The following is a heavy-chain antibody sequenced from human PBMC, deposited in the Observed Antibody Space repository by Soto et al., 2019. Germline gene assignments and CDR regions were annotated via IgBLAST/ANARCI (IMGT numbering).Heavy chain of an antibody. CDR2: IIPIFGTA. Sequence: GASVKVSCKASGGTFSSYAISWVRQAPGQGLEWMGGIIPIFGTANYAQKFQGRVTITADESTSTAYMELSSLRSEDTAVYYCAREGRKGGYSGYDPHNWFDPWGQGTLVTVSS. V-gene: IGHV1-69*13. CDR1: GGTFSSYA. J-gene: IGHJ5*02. CDR3: AREGRKGGYSGYDPHNWFDP. D-gene: IGHD5-12*01.